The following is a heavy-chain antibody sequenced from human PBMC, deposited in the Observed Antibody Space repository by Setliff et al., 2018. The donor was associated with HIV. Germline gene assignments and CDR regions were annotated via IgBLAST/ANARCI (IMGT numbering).Heavy chain of an antibody. Sequence: SETLSLTCTVSGGSISSTNYYWGWVRQPPGKGLEWVGNVDYTGSTYYNPSLKSRVTISVDTSKNQFSLRLNSVTAADTAVYYCARQGNIVVVTSFDYWGQGTLVTVSS. CDR3: ARQGNIVVVTSFDY. CDR2: VDYTGST. J-gene: IGHJ4*02. D-gene: IGHD2-21*02. CDR1: GGSISSTNYY. V-gene: IGHV4-39*07.